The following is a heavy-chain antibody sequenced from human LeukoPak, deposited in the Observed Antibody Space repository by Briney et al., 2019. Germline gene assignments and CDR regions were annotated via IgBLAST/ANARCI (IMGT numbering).Heavy chain of an antibody. J-gene: IGHJ2*01. CDR1: GFTFSSYA. Sequence: GGSLRLSCAASGFTFSSYAMSWIRQAPGKGLEWVSYISSSGSTIYYADSMKGRFTISRDNAKNSLYLQMNSLRAEDTAVYYCARDPLRLVRGVPHWYFDLWGRGTLVTVSS. CDR2: ISSSGSTI. V-gene: IGHV3-11*01. D-gene: IGHD3-10*01. CDR3: ARDPLRLVRGVPHWYFDL.